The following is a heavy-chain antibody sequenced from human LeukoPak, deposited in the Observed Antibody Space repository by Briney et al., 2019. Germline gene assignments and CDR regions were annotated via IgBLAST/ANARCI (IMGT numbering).Heavy chain of an antibody. J-gene: IGHJ1*01. CDR2: ISSSSGYK. CDR3: ARQGLYDSSDFWTFQH. Sequence: NPGGSLRLSCAASGFTFSDYYMSWIRQTPEKGVEWLSYISSSSGYKNYADSLKRRFTISRDNAKNSVYLQMNSLSAEDTAVYYCARQGLYDSSDFWTFQHWGQGTLVTVSS. V-gene: IGHV3-11*06. CDR1: GFTFSDYY. D-gene: IGHD3/OR15-3a*01.